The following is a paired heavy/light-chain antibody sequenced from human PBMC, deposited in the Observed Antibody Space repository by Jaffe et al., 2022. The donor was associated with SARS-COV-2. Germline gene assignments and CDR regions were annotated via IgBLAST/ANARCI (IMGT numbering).Heavy chain of an antibody. CDR3: AREAWPAFDY. Sequence: QVQLVESGGGVVQPGRSLRLSCAASAFPFSDYGMNWVRQAPGKGLEWVALISYDGTNKYYADSVKGRFTISRDNSESTLFLQMHSLRAEDTAVYYCAREAWPAFDYWGRGTLVTVSS. CDR2: ISYDGTNK. CDR1: AFPFSDYG. J-gene: IGHJ4*02. V-gene: IGHV3-30*03.
Light chain of an antibody. CDR3: CSYAGSSTWV. CDR2: EGG. Sequence: QSALTQPASVSGSPGQSITISCTGSSGNIGNYNLVSWYQQHPGKSPKLMIYEGGKRPSGVSNRFSGSESGNTASLTISGLQAEDEADYYCCSYAGSSTWVFGGGTRLTVL. J-gene: IGLJ3*02. V-gene: IGLV2-23*01. CDR1: SGNIGNYNL.